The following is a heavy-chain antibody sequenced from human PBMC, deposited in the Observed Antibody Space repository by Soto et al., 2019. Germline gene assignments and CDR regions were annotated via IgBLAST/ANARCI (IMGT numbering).Heavy chain of an antibody. V-gene: IGHV2-5*02. J-gene: IGHJ4*02. CDR2: INWDDDK. CDR3: AHRVLRTVFGLVTTTAIYFDF. CDR1: GFSLTTSGVG. D-gene: IGHD3-3*01. Sequence: QITLNESGPTQVKPRQTLTLTCTFSGFSLTTSGVGVGWIRQSPGKAPEGLALINWDDDKRYSPSLKSRLTITKDTSKKQVVLTMADLDPADTATYYCAHRVLRTVFGLVTTTAIYFDFWGQGTPVAVSS.